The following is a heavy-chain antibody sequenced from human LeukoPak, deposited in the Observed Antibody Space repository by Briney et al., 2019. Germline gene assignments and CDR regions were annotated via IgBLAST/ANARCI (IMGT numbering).Heavy chain of an antibody. V-gene: IGHV4-39*01. Sequence: SETLSLTCTVSGGSISSSSYYWGWIRQPPGKGLEWIGSIYYGGSTYYNPSLKSRVTISVDTSKNQFSLKLSSVTAADTAVYYCARHEYLVVSLTPYYFDYWGQGTLVTVSS. D-gene: IGHD3-22*01. CDR2: IYYGGST. J-gene: IGHJ4*02. CDR3: ARHEYLVVSLTPYYFDY. CDR1: GGSISSSSYY.